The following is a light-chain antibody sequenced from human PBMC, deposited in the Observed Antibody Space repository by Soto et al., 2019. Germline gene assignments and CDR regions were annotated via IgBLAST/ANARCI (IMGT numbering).Light chain of an antibody. V-gene: IGKV4-1*01. CDR3: QQYYTLPYS. Sequence: DIVMTQSPDSLAVSLGERATINCKSSQSVFHTSYNRNYLAWYLQKPGQPPKVLMYWASTRESGVPDRFSVSGSGTDFTLAITSLQPEDVAVYYCQQYYTLPYSFGQGTKLEIK. CDR1: QSVFHTSYNRNY. J-gene: IGKJ2*03. CDR2: WAS.